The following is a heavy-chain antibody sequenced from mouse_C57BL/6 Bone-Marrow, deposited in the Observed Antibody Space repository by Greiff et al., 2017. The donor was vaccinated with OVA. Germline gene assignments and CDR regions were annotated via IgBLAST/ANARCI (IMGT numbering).Heavy chain of an antibody. D-gene: IGHD3-2*02. CDR1: GFTFSSYG. Sequence: EVQGVESGGDLVKPGGSLKLSCAASGFTFSSYGMSWVRQTPDKRLEWVATISSGGSYTYYPDSVKGRFTISRDNAKNTLYLQMSSLKSEYAAMYYCARPQTAQATFWFAYWGQGTLVTVSA. CDR2: ISSGGSYT. J-gene: IGHJ3*01. V-gene: IGHV5-6*01. CDR3: ARPQTAQATFWFAY.